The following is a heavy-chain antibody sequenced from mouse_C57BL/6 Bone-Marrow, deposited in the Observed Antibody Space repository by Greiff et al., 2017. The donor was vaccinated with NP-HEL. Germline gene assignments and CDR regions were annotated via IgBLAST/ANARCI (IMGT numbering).Heavy chain of an antibody. Sequence: EVKLMASGGGLVQPGGSLKLSCAASGFTFSDYGMAWVRQAPRKGPEWVAFISNLAYSIYYADTVTGRFTISRENAKNTLYLEMSSRRSEDTAMYYCARHRGYDRDYYAMDYWGQGTSVTVSS. CDR1: GFTFSDYG. J-gene: IGHJ4*01. V-gene: IGHV5-15*01. D-gene: IGHD2-2*01. CDR2: ISNLAYSI. CDR3: ARHRGYDRDYYAMDY.